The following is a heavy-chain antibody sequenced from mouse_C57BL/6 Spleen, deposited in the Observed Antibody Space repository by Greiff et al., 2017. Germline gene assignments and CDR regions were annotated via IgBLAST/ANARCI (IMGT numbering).Heavy chain of an antibody. CDR1: GFTFSSYG. V-gene: IGHV5-6*01. D-gene: IGHD1-1*01. J-gene: IGHJ1*03. CDR3: ARHHYYGSSYWYFDV. CDR2: ISSGGSYT. Sequence: EVQLVESGGDLVKPGGSLKLSCAASGFTFSSYGMSWVRQTPDKRLEWVATISSGGSYTYYPDSVKGRFTISRDNAKNTLYLQMSSLKSEDTAMYHCARHHYYGSSYWYFDVWGTGTTVTVSS.